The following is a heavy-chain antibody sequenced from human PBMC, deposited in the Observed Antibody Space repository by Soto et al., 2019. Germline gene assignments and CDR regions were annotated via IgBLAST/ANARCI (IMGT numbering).Heavy chain of an antibody. Sequence: LRLSCAASKFTFSSYAMSWVRQAPGKGLEWVSAISGSGGSTYYADFVKGRFTISRDNSKNTLYLQMNSLRAEDTAVYYCAKVSDSGRNYYYYGMDVWGQGTTVTVSS. CDR3: AKVSDSGRNYYYYGMDV. CDR1: KFTFSSYA. J-gene: IGHJ6*02. V-gene: IGHV3-23*01. D-gene: IGHD3-10*01. CDR2: ISGSGGST.